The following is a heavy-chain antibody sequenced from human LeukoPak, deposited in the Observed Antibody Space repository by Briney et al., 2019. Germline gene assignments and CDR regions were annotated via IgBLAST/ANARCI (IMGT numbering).Heavy chain of an antibody. D-gene: IGHD2-2*02. J-gene: IGHJ6*02. V-gene: IGHV3-73*01. CDR1: GFTFSGSA. Sequence: GGSLKLSCAASGFTFSGSAMHWVRQASGKGLEGVGRIRSKANSYATAYAASVKGWFTISRDDSKNTAYLQMNSLKTEDTAVYYCTSLVVVVPAAIAQYYYGMDVWGQGTTVTVSS. CDR2: IRSKANSYAT. CDR3: TSLVVVVPAAIAQYYYGMDV.